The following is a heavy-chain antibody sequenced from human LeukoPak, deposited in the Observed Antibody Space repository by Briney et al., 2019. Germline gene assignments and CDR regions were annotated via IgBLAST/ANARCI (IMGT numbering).Heavy chain of an antibody. CDR3: ARDRGRNWYFDL. J-gene: IGHJ2*01. V-gene: IGHV4-34*01. CDR1: GGSFSGYY. Sequence: SETLSLTCAVYGGSFSGYYWSWIHQPPGKGLEWIGEINHSGSTNYNPSLKSRVTISVDTSKNQFSLKLSSVTAADTAVYYCARDRGRNWYFDLWGRGTLVTVSS. CDR2: INHSGST.